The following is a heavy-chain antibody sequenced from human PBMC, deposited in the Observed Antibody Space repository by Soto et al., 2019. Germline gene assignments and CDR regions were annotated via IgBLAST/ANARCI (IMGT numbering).Heavy chain of an antibody. J-gene: IGHJ4*02. CDR1: GFSLSTSGVG. V-gene: IGHV2-5*02. CDR2: IYWDDDK. Sequence: QITLKESGPTLVKPTQTLTLTCTFSGFSLSTSGVGVGWIRQPPGKALEWLALIYWDDDKRYRPSLKSRLTITNDSSKIQVVLTMTNMDPLDTATYYCAPHNTYYYGSGNNSWGQGTLVTVSP. D-gene: IGHD3-10*01. CDR3: APHNTYYYGSGNNS.